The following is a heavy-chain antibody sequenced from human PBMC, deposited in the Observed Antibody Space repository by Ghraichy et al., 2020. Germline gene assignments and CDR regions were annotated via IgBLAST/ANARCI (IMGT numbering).Heavy chain of an antibody. CDR2: IKEDGSEK. D-gene: IGHD2-8*01. J-gene: IGHJ5*02. CDR1: GFTFTAYW. Sequence: GESLNISCAVSGFTFTAYWMTWVRQPPGKGLEWVANIKEDGSEKYYVDSVKGRFTVSRDNAKNSVYLQMSSLRAEDTAVYYCARAEANGFGPWGQGTLVIVSS. V-gene: IGHV3-7*03. CDR3: ARAEANGFGP.